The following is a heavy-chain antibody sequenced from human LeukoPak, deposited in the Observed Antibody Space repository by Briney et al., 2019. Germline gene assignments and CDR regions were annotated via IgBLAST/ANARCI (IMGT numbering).Heavy chain of an antibody. CDR1: GSTFSNAW. D-gene: IGHD4-17*01. CDR2: ISSSGSTI. CDR3: ARGRPPGSTVPYFDY. Sequence: GGSLRLSCAASGSTFSNAWMNWVRQAPGKGLEWVSYISSSGSTIYYADSVKGRFTISRDNAKNSLYLQMNSLRAEDTALYFCARGRPPGSTVPYFDYWGQGSLVTVSP. V-gene: IGHV3-48*04. J-gene: IGHJ4*02.